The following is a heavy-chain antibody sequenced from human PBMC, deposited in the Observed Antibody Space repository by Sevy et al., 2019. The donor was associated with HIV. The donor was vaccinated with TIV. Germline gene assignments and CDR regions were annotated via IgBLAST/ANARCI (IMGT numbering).Heavy chain of an antibody. CDR2: INHSGST. CDR3: ARGLGSGSYDYYYGMDV. D-gene: IGHD3-10*01. Sequence: SQTLSLTCAVYGGSFSGYYWSWIRQPPGKGLEWIGGINHSGSTNYNPSLKSRVTISVDTSKNQFSLKLSSVTAADTAVYYCARGLGSGSYDYYYGMDVWGQGTTVTVSS. J-gene: IGHJ6*02. V-gene: IGHV4-34*01. CDR1: GGSFSGYY.